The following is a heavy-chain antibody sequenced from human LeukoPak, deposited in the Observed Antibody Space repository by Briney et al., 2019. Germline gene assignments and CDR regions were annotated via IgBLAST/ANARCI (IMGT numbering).Heavy chain of an antibody. CDR1: GGTFSSYA. CDR3: ARDEWFGEFDYYYMDV. Sequence: SVKVSCKASGGTFSSYAISWVRQAPGQGLEWMGRIIPIFGTANYAQKFQGRVTSTTDESTSTAYMELSSLRSEDTAVYYCARDEWFGEFDYYYMDVWGKGTTVTVSS. CDR2: IIPIFGTA. V-gene: IGHV1-69*05. D-gene: IGHD3-10*01. J-gene: IGHJ6*03.